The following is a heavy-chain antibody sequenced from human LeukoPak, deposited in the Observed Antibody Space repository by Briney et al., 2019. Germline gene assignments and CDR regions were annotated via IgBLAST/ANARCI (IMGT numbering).Heavy chain of an antibody. J-gene: IGHJ4*02. Sequence: SETLSLTCTVSGYSISSGYFWGWFRQPPGKGLEWIGSIYYSGSTYYNPSLKSRVTISVDTSKNQFSLKLSSVTAADTAVYYCARVAARPSFDYWGQGTLVTVSS. D-gene: IGHD6-6*01. CDR1: GYSISSGYF. V-gene: IGHV4-38-2*02. CDR3: ARVAARPSFDY. CDR2: IYYSGST.